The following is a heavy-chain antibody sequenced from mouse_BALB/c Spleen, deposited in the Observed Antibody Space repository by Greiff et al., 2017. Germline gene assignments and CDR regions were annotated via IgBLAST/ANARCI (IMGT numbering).Heavy chain of an antibody. CDR3: ARLGGNYEGAMDY. D-gene: IGHD2-1*01. CDR2: IYPGDGDT. Sequence: VQRVESGAELVRPGSSVKISCKASGYAFSSYWMNWVKQRPGQGLEWIGQIYPGDGDTNYNGKFKGKATLTADKSSSTAYMQLSSLTSEDSAVYFCARLGGNYEGAMDYWGQGTSVTVSS. CDR1: GYAFSSYW. J-gene: IGHJ4*01. V-gene: IGHV1-80*01.